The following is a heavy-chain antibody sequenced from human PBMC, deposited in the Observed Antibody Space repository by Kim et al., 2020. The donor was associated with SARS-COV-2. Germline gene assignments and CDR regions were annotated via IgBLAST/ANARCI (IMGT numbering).Heavy chain of an antibody. CDR1: GFTFSSYA. D-gene: IGHD3-10*01. CDR2: ISYDGSNK. Sequence: GGSLRLSCAASGFTFSSYAMHWVRQAPGKGLEWVAVISYDGSNKYYADSVKGRFTISRDNSKNTLYLQMNSLRAEDTAVYYCARAQKGDVLLWFGELYDDAFEIWGQGTMVTVAS. V-gene: IGHV3-30*04. CDR3: ARAQKGDVLLWFGELYDDAFEI. J-gene: IGHJ3*02.